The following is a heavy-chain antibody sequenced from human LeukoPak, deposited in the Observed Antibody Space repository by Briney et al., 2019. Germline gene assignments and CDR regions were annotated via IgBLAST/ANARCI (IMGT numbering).Heavy chain of an antibody. CDR1: GFTFSSYR. D-gene: IGHD3-22*01. CDR2: IKQDGSEK. V-gene: IGHV3-7*01. CDR3: ARVSYYDISGYYPAYYYYYYMDV. Sequence: GGSLRLSCAASGFTFSSYRMSWVRQAPGKGLEWVANIKQDGSEKYYVDSVKGRFTISRDNAKTSLYLQRNSLRAEDTAVYYCARVSYYDISGYYPAYYYYYYMDVWRKGTTVTVSS. J-gene: IGHJ6*03.